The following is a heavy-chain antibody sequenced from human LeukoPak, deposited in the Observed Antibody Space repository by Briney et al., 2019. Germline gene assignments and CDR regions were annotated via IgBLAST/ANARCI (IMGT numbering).Heavy chain of an antibody. D-gene: IGHD5-24*01. CDR3: ARRERYYYYYYMDV. Sequence: SETLSLTCTVSGGSISSSSYYWGWIRQPPGKGLEWIGSIYYSGSTYYNPSLKSRVTISVDTSKNQFSLKLSSVTAADTAVYYCARRERYYYYYYMDVWGKGTTVTVSS. V-gene: IGHV4-39*07. CDR2: IYYSGST. J-gene: IGHJ6*03. CDR1: GGSISSSSYY.